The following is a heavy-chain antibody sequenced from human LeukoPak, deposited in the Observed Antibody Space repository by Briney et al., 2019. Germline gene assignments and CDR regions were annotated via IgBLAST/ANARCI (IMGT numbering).Heavy chain of an antibody. CDR1: GLTFRKSW. Sequence: GGSLRLSCAASGLTFRKSWMTWDRQAPGKGLQWVAHIKEDGADKYYVDSVKGRFTISRDNDKTSVYLQMNSLRAEDTAVYYCATWSSGWQFDYWGQGTLVSVSS. D-gene: IGHD6-19*01. CDR2: IKEDGADK. V-gene: IGHV3-7*05. J-gene: IGHJ4*02. CDR3: ATWSSGWQFDY.